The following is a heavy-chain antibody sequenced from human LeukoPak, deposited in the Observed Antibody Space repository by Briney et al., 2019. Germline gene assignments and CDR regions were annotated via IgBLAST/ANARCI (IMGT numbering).Heavy chain of an antibody. V-gene: IGHV4-39*01. CDR3: ARLDDPGLQQKYYFDY. Sequence: SETLSLTCTVSGGSIGSSNYYWVWIRQPPGKGLEWIGSIYYSGGTYYHPSLESRVTISVDTSKNQFSLNLSSVTAADTAVYYCARLDDPGLQQKYYFDYWGQGTLVTVSS. J-gene: IGHJ4*02. CDR1: GGSIGSSNYY. D-gene: IGHD3-3*01. CDR2: IYYSGGT.